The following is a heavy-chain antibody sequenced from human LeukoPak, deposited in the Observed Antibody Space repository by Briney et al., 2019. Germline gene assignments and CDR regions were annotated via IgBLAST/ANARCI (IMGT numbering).Heavy chain of an antibody. CDR1: GYTFTNYY. J-gene: IGHJ4*02. D-gene: IGHD2-15*01. CDR3: ALGYVFGRYYCYY. V-gene: IGHV1-46*01. Sequence: ASVKVSCKASGYTFTNYYMHWVRQAPGQGLEWMGPVNPSDGTTLYAQKFQGRVTMTRDTSTSTLYMELSSLRSQDAALYYCALGYVFGRYYCYYWGQGTLVTVSS. CDR2: VNPSDGTT.